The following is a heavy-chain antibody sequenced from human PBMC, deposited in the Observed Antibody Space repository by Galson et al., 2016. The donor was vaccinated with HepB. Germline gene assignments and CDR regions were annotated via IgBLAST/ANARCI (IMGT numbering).Heavy chain of an antibody. J-gene: IGHJ4*02. CDR1: GFTFSKYW. D-gene: IGHD5-12*01. V-gene: IGHV3-7*01. Sequence: SLRLSCAASGFTFSKYWMSWVRQAPWKGLEWVASIKQDGSEMYYVDSVKGRFSISRDNVKSSLYLQMNSLRAEDTAAYYCARDESSGPFVFDYWGRGTLVTVSS. CDR2: IKQDGSEM. CDR3: ARDESSGPFVFDY.